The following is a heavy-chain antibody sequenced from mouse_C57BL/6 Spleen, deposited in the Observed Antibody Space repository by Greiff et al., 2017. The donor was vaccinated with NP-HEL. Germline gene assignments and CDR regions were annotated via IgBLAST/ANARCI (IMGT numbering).Heavy chain of an antibody. CDR3: ARSYYSNYGYFDY. J-gene: IGHJ2*01. V-gene: IGHV5-12*01. CDR2: ISNGGGST. CDR1: GFTFSDYY. D-gene: IGHD2-5*01. Sequence: EVQLVESGGGLVQPGGSLKLSCAASGFTFSDYYMYWVRQTPEKRLEWVAYISNGGGSTYYPDTVKGRFTISRDNAKNTLYLQMSRLKSEDTAMYYSARSYYSNYGYFDYWGQGTTLTVSS.